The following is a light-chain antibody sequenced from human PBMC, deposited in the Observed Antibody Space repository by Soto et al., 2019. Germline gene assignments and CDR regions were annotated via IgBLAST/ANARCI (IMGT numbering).Light chain of an antibody. J-gene: IGLJ1*01. V-gene: IGLV2-14*01. CDR1: SSDVGGYNY. Sequence: LAQPASVSGSPGQSITISCTGSSSDVGGYNYVSWYQQHPGKAPKLMIYDVSNRPSGVSNRFSGSKSGNTASLTISGLQAEDEDDYYCSSYTSTGTLLFGTGTKVTVL. CDR3: SSYTSTGTLL. CDR2: DVS.